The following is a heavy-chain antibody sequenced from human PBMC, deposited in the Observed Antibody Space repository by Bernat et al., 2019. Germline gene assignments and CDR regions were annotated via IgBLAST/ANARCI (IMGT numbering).Heavy chain of an antibody. CDR2: IYPGDSDT. J-gene: IGHJ5*02. V-gene: IGHV5-51*01. Sequence: EVQLVQSGAEVKKPGESLKISCKASGYSFTNYWIGWVRQLPGKGLEWMGLIYPGDSDTRYSPSFLSKVTISADKSINPAYRQWNGLKTSDTASYYGGRLRPQHNYFDPWGQGTLVTVSS. CDR1: GYSFTNYW. D-gene: IGHD5-24*01. CDR3: GRLRPQHNYFDP.